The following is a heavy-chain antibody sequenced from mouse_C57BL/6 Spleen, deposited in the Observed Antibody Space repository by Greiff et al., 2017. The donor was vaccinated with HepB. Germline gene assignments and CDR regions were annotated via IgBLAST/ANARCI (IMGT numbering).Heavy chain of an antibody. CDR1: GYTFTSYW. CDR2: IDPSDSYT. V-gene: IGHV1-69*01. CDR3: ARLREAY. D-gene: IGHD2-12*01. J-gene: IGHJ3*01. Sequence: VQLQQPGAELVMPGASVKLSCKASGYTFTSYWMHWVKQRPGQGLEWIGEIDPSDSYTNYNQKFKGKSTLTVDKSSSTAYMQLSSLTSEDSAVYYCARLREAYWGQGTLVTVSA.